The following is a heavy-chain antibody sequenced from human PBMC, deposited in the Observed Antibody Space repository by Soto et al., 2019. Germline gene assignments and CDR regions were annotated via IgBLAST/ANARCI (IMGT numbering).Heavy chain of an antibody. CDR3: ARLVSLLQPINT. V-gene: IGHV5-51*01. CDR2: IFPRDFDV. J-gene: IGHJ5*02. Sequence: PGESLKISCQTSGYTFTTYWIGWVRQMPGGGLEWLGLIFPRDFDVRYSPSFEGQVTITADRSTATAILQWPSLEASISALYFCARLVSLLQPINTWGQGTPVTVSS. D-gene: IGHD4-4*01. CDR1: GYTFTTYW.